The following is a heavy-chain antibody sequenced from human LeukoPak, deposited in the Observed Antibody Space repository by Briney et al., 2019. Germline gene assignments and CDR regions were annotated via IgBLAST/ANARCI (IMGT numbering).Heavy chain of an antibody. J-gene: IGHJ4*02. D-gene: IGHD3-10*01. V-gene: IGHV3-30*18. Sequence: GGSLRLSCVASGFTFSPYEMNWVRRAPGKGLEWVALISYDGSTKHYADSVKGRFTISRDNSKNTLSLQINSLRSEDTAVYYCAKDLHYYGPGSSPQYWGQGTLVTVSS. CDR2: ISYDGSTK. CDR1: GFTFSPYE. CDR3: AKDLHYYGPGSSPQY.